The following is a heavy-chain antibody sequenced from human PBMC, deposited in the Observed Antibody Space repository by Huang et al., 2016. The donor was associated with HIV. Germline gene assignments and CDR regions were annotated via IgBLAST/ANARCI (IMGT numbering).Heavy chain of an antibody. J-gene: IGHJ6*03. CDR2: MYYKGST. CDR3: ARHREGPVAYYSGWGSHLNYMDV. V-gene: IGHV4-39*01. Sequence: QLLLQESGPGLVKPSEALALTCAVSGGSIRSSDYHWGWIRQPPGKGLEWIGSMYYKGSTHNSPSLKSRVTIAVDTTKNLFFLNLTSMTAADTAVYYCARHREGPVAYYSGWGSHLNYMDVWGRGRTVVVSS. CDR1: GGSIRSSDYH. D-gene: IGHD3-10*01.